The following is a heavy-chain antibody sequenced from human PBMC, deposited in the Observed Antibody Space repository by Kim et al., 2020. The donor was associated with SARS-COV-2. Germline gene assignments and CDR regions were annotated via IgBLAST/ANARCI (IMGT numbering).Heavy chain of an antibody. V-gene: IGHV4-39*01. CDR1: GGSISSSSYY. CDR2: IYYSGST. J-gene: IGHJ6*02. CDR3: ARHGYGSGSYYSYYYYGMDV. D-gene: IGHD3-10*01. Sequence: SETLSLTCTVSGGSISSSSYYWGWIRQPPGKGLEWIGSIYYSGSTYYNPSLKSRVTISVDTSKNQFSLKLSSVTAADTAVYYCARHGYGSGSYYSYYYYGMDVWGQGTTVTVSS.